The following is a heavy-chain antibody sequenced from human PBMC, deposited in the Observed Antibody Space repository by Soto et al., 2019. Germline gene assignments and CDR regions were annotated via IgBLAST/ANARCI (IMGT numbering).Heavy chain of an antibody. CDR1: GGSISSGGYS. Sequence: SETLSLTCAVSGGSISSGGYSWSWIRQPPGKGLEWIGYIYHSGSTYYNPSLKSRVTISVDTSKNQFSLKLSSVTAADTAVYYCARGVATVVTSYFDYWGQGTLVTVSS. D-gene: IGHD5-12*01. V-gene: IGHV4-30-2*01. J-gene: IGHJ4*02. CDR3: ARGVATVVTSYFDY. CDR2: IYHSGST.